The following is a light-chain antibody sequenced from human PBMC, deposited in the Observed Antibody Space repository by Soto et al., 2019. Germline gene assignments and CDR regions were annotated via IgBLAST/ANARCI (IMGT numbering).Light chain of an antibody. Sequence: EIVLTQSPGTLSLSPGEIATVSCSASQSVSSYLAWYQQKPGQAPRLLIYDASNRATGIPARVSGSGSGTDFTLTISSLEPEDFAVYYCQQRSNWPINFGQGTRLEIK. V-gene: IGKV3-11*01. CDR2: DAS. CDR3: QQRSNWPIN. J-gene: IGKJ5*01. CDR1: QSVSSY.